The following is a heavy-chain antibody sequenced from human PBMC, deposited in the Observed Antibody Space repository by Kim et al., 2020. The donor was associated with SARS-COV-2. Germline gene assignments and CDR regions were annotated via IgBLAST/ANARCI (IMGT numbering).Heavy chain of an antibody. CDR2: ISDNGGRT. J-gene: IGHJ6*02. CDR1: GFTFSTFA. CDR3: AKDLGYCSSAVCYPPYGMDV. D-gene: IGHD2-2*03. Sequence: GGSLRLSCAASGFTFSTFAMSWVRQAPGKGLEWVSAISDNGGRTHYADSVKGRFTISRDNSKNTLHLQMNSLRAEDTAIYYCAKDLGYCSSAVCYPPYGMDVWGQGTTVTVSS. V-gene: IGHV3-23*01.